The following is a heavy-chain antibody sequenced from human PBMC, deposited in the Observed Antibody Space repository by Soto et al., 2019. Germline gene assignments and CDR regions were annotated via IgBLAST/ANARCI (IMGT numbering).Heavy chain of an antibody. V-gene: IGHV3-30*19. CDR2: ISYDRSNK. CDR1: GFTFSSYG. D-gene: IGHD5-18*01. J-gene: IGHJ4*02. CDR3: ARGDGHSYGSTFDC. Sequence: GGSLRLSCAASGFTFSSYGMHWVRQAPGKGLQWVAFISYDRSNKYYADSVTGRFTISRDNSKNTLYLQMNSLRAEDTAVYYCARGDGHSYGSTFDCWGQGTLVTVSS.